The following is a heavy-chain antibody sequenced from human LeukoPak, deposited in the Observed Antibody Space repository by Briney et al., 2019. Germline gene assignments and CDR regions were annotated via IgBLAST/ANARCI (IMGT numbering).Heavy chain of an antibody. D-gene: IGHD3-22*01. CDR3: ARDFYDSSGYVAEYFQH. V-gene: IGHV3-30*03. J-gene: IGHJ1*01. CDR1: GFTVSTNY. Sequence: GGSLRLSCAASGFTVSTNYMSWVRQAPGKGLEWVAVISYDGSNKYYADSVKGRFTISRDNAKSTLYLQMNSLRAEDTAVYYCARDFYDSSGYVAEYFQHWGQGTLVTVSS. CDR2: ISYDGSNK.